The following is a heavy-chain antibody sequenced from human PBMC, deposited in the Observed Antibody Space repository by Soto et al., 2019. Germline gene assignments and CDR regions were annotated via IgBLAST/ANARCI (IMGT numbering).Heavy chain of an antibody. CDR1: GFTVSSTY. J-gene: IGHJ4*02. CDR2: IYGGGDT. V-gene: IGHV3-53*01. CDR3: ARRHYNYESSGYYPLFDY. Sequence: GFPRLSCAASGFTVSSTYMSWVRQAPGKGLEWISVIYGGGDTFYADSVKGRFTISTDNSKNTLYLQMNSLRAEDTAVYYCARRHYNYESSGYYPLFDYWGQGTLVTVSS. D-gene: IGHD3-22*01.